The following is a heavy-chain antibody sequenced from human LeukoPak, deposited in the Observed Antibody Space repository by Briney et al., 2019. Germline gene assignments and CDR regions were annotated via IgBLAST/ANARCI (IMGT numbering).Heavy chain of an antibody. D-gene: IGHD6-6*01. Sequence: GSLRLSCAASGFTFSSYAMHWVRQAPGKGLEYVSAISSNGGSTSYANSVKGRFTISRDNSKNTLYLQMGSLRAEDMAVYYCAREASTVVRCSDYWGQGTLVTVSS. CDR2: ISSNGGST. J-gene: IGHJ4*02. CDR3: AREASTVVRCSDY. V-gene: IGHV3-64*01. CDR1: GFTFSSYA.